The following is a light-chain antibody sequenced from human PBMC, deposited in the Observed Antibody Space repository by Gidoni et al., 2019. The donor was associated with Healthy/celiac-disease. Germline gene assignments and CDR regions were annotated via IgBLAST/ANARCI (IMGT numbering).Light chain of an antibody. V-gene: IGLV2-11*01. CDR3: CSYAGSYAVV. CDR2: DVS. J-gene: IGLJ2*01. CDR1: RSDVGGYNY. Sequence: QSALTQPRSVYGAPGPAVTSSCTGTRSDVGGYNYVSWYQPHPGKAPQLMIYDVSKRPSGVPDRFSGSKSGNTASLTISGLQAEDEADYYCCSYAGSYAVVFGGGTKLTVL.